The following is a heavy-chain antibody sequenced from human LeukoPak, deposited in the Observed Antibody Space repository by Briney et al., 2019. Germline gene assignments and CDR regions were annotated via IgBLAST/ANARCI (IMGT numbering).Heavy chain of an antibody. D-gene: IGHD6-13*01. V-gene: IGHV4-4*02. CDR3: ARDDSGNWFYFDF. CDR1: GGSISSSNW. J-gene: IGHJ4*02. CDR2: IYHSGST. Sequence: SETLSLTCAVSGGSISSSNWWSWVRQPPGKGLEWIGEIYHSGSTNYNPSLKSRVTISVDKSKNQFSLKLSSVTAADTAVYYCARDDSGNWFYFDFWGQGSLVTVSS.